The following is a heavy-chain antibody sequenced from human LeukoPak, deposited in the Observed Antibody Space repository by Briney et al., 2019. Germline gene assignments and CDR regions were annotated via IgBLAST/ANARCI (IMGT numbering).Heavy chain of an antibody. CDR2: IYYSGST. Sequence: PSETLSLTCTVSGCSISSGGYYWSWIRQHPGKGLEGIGYIYYSGSTYYNPSLQSRVTISVDTSKNQFSLKLSSVTAADTAVYYCATLITATTTRVIHYYGMDVWGQGTTVTVSS. V-gene: IGHV4-31*03. D-gene: IGHD1/OR15-1a*01. CDR3: ATLITATTTRVIHYYGMDV. CDR1: GCSISSGGYY. J-gene: IGHJ6*02.